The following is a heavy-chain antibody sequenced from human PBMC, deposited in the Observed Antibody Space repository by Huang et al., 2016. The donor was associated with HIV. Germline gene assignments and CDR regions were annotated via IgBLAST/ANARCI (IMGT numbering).Heavy chain of an antibody. J-gene: IGHJ4*02. V-gene: IGHV3-7*01. D-gene: IGHD4-17*01. Sequence: EVQLVESGGGLVQPGGSLRLSCIASGFTFSIYWMTWVRQDPGKGLGWVANIKEDGREKNYVDSVKGRFTISRDNAKNSLYLQLNSLRAEDTALYYCARDQGFTVTTEYYFDYWGQGTLVTVSS. CDR3: ARDQGFTVTTEYYFDY. CDR2: IKEDGREK. CDR1: GFTFSIYW.